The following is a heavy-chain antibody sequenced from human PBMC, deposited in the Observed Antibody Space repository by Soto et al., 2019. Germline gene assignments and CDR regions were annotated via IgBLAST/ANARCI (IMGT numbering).Heavy chain of an antibody. CDR2: ISGSGGAT. Sequence: GGSLRLSCVVSGFIPSSYAMSWVRQAPGKGLEWVSGISGSGGATSYADSVKGRFTISRDNSKDTLYLQMNSLSAEDTAIYYCAKDAIMVSSSFNYFDFWGQGALVTVSS. D-gene: IGHD6-13*01. CDR3: AKDAIMVSSSFNYFDF. J-gene: IGHJ4*02. CDR1: GFIPSSYA. V-gene: IGHV3-23*01.